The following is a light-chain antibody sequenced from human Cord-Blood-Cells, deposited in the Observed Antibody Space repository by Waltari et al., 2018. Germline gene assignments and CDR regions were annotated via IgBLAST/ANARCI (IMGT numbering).Light chain of an antibody. Sequence: DIQMPQSPSSLSASVGDRVTITCRASQSISSYLNWYQQKPGKAPKRLIYAASSLQSGVPSRFSGSGSGTDFTLTISSLQPEDFATYYCQQSYSTPITFGQGTRLEIK. J-gene: IGKJ5*01. CDR3: QQSYSTPIT. CDR1: QSISSY. V-gene: IGKV1-39*01. CDR2: AAS.